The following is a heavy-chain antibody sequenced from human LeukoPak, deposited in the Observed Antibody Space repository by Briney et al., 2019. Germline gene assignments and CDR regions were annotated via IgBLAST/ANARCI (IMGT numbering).Heavy chain of an antibody. J-gene: IGHJ4*02. CDR3: VRAGEMATALFDY. Sequence: PGGSLRLSCAASGFTFSSCAMSWVRQAPGKGLVWVSRINSDGSSTSHADSVKGRFTISRDNAKNTLYLQMNSLRAEDTAVYYCVRAGEMATALFDYWGQGTLVTVSS. CDR2: INSDGSST. D-gene: IGHD5-24*01. CDR1: GFTFSSCA. V-gene: IGHV3-74*01.